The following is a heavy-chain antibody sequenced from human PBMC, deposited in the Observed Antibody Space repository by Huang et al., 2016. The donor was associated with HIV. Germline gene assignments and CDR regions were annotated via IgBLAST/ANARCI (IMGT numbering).Heavy chain of an antibody. CDR3: ARDHHDFWRGYRRMYFFDH. V-gene: IGHV4-59*11. CDR2: IDYSGIT. CDR1: GGSISTLY. Sequence: QVQLQESGPGLVKPSETLSLTCTVSGGSISTLYWSWIRHPPGKGLEWIGSIDYSGITYYSPPLKTRVTILLDTSNNQFSLGVNSVTAADTAMYYCARDHHDFWRGYRRMYFFDHWGQGTLVTVSS. J-gene: IGHJ4*02. D-gene: IGHD3-3*01.